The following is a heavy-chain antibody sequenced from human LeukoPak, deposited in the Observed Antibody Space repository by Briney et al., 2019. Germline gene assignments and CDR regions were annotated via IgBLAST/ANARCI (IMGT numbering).Heavy chain of an antibody. J-gene: IGHJ4*02. CDR1: GYTLTELS. CDR2: FDPEDGET. Sequence: ASVKVSCKVSGYTLTELSMHWVRQAPGKGREGMGGFDPEDGETIYAQKFQGRVTMTEDASTETAYMELSSLRSEDTAVYYCATVFIAARQCFDYWGQGTLVTVSS. V-gene: IGHV1-24*01. CDR3: ATVFIAARQCFDY. D-gene: IGHD6-6*01.